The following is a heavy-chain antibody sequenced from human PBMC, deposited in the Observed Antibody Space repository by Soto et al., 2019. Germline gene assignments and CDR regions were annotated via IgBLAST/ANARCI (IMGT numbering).Heavy chain of an antibody. CDR3: ARTPLHRNSNLNWFDP. D-gene: IGHD4-4*01. CDR2: IYHSGST. Sequence: SETLSLTCAVYGGSFSGYYWSWIRQPPGKGLEWIGEIYHSGSTNYNPSLKSRVTISVDTSKNQFSLKLSSVTAADTAVYYCARTPLHRNSNLNWFDPWGQGTLVTVSS. CDR1: GGSFSGYY. V-gene: IGHV4-34*01. J-gene: IGHJ5*02.